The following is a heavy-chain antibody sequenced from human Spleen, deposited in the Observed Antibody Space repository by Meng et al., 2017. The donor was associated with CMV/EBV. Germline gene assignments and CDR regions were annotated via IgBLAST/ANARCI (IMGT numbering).Heavy chain of an antibody. V-gene: IGHV4-39*07. CDR1: GGSISSSSYF. CDR2: IYYSGST. J-gene: IGHJ6*02. Sequence: SETLSLTCTVSGGSISSSSYFWGWIRQPPGKGLEWIGTIYYSGSTYYNPSLKSRVTISVVTSKNQFSLKLSSVTAADTAVYYCARDSSLMVYARKGLDVWGQGTTVTVSS. CDR3: ARDSSLMVYARKGLDV. D-gene: IGHD2-8*01.